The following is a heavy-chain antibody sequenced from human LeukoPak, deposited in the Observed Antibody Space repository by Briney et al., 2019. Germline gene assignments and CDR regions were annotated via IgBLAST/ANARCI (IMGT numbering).Heavy chain of an antibody. CDR3: ARDPAGGAAEFDY. J-gene: IGHJ4*02. CDR1: GYTFTDYY. Sequence: ASVMVSCKASGYTFTDYYMHWVRQAPGQGLEWMGWINPNSGGTNYAQKFQGRVTMTRDTSISTAYMELSRLRSDDTAVYYCARDPAGGAAEFDYWGQGTLGTVSS. D-gene: IGHD6-13*01. CDR2: INPNSGGT. V-gene: IGHV1-2*02.